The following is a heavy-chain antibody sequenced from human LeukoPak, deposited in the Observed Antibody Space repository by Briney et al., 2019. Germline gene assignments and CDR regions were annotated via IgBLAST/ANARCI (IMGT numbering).Heavy chain of an antibody. D-gene: IGHD3-22*01. V-gene: IGHV3-74*01. CDR1: GFTFSSYW. CDR2: INSDGSST. Sequence: GGSLRLSCAASGFTFSSYWMHWVRQAPGKGLVWVSRINSDGSSTSYADSVKGRFTISRDNAKNMLYLQMNSLRAEDTAVYYCARELYYYDSRGYYYYMDVWGKGTTVTISS. CDR3: ARELYYYDSRGYYYYMDV. J-gene: IGHJ6*03.